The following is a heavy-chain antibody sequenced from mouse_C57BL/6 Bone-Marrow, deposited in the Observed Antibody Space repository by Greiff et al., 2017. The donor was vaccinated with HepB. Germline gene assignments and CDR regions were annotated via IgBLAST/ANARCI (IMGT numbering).Heavy chain of an antibody. J-gene: IGHJ4*01. D-gene: IGHD1-1*02. CDR2: IYPGSGST. CDR3: ASGGYPYYAMDY. CDR1: GYTFTSYW. V-gene: IGHV1-55*01. Sequence: QVQLQQPGAELVKPGASVKMSCKASGYTFTSYWITWVKQRPGQGLEWIGDIYPGSGSTNYNEKFKSKASLTVDTSSSTAYMQLSSLTSEDSAVYYCASGGYPYYAMDYWGQGTSVTVSS.